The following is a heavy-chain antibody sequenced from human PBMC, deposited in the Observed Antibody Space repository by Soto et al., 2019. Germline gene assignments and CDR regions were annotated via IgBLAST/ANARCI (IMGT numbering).Heavy chain of an antibody. CDR3: ARDFRRHCSSTSCSGNFEY. D-gene: IGHD2-2*01. J-gene: IGHJ4*02. CDR1: GYSISSGYY. CDR2: IFYSGST. V-gene: IGHV4-38-2*02. Sequence: SETLSLTCAVSGYSISSGYYWGWIRQPPGKGLECIASIFYSGSTYYNPSLKSRVTISVDTSKNHFSLKLSSVTAADTAVYYCARDFRRHCSSTSCSGNFEYWGQGTLVTVSS.